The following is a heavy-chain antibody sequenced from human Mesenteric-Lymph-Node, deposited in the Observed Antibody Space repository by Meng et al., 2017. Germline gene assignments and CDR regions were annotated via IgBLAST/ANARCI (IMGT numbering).Heavy chain of an antibody. CDR3: ARDSYYGSGSYSVLYYYYGMDV. V-gene: IGHV1-24*01. CDR2: FDPEDGET. D-gene: IGHD3-10*01. J-gene: IGHJ6*01. CDR1: GYTLTELS. Sequence: ASVKVSCKVSGYTLTELSMHWVRQAPGKGLEWMGGFDPEDGETIYAQKFQGRVTMTEDTSTDTAYMELRSLRSDDTAVYYCARDSYYGSGSYSVLYYYYGMDVWGQGTTVTVYS.